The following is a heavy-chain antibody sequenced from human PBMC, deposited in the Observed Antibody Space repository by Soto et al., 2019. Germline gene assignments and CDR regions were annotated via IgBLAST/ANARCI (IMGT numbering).Heavy chain of an antibody. CDR2: IRSKANNYAT. D-gene: IGHD3-3*01. CDR3: SRQASDFWSGKPQYYMDV. V-gene: IGHV3-73*01. Sequence: EVQLVESGGGLVQPGGSLKLSCAASGFTFSGSAMHWVRQASGKGLEWVGRIRSKANNYATAYGASVKGRFTMSRDDSKNTAYLQMNSLKTEDTAVYYCSRQASDFWSGKPQYYMDVWGKGTTVTVSS. J-gene: IGHJ6*03. CDR1: GFTFSGSA.